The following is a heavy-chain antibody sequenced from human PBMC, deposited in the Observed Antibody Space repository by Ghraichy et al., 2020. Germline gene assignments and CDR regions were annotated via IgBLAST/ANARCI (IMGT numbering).Heavy chain of an antibody. V-gene: IGHV3-23*01. CDR2: ISAGSTNT. CDR3: ANDPAYTRVGY. D-gene: IGHD2-2*01. Sequence: GGSLRLSCAVSGFTFSSYAMNWVRQAPGKGLEWVSTISAGSTNTYYADSVKGRFTISRDNSKNMLYLQMNSLRAEDTALYYCANDPAYTRVGYWGQGTLVTVSS. J-gene: IGHJ4*02. CDR1: GFTFSSYA.